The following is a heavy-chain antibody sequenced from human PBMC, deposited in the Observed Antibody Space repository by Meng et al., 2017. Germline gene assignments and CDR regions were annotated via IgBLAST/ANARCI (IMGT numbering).Heavy chain of an antibody. CDR1: GVSFSGYY. D-gene: IGHD3-10*01. CDR3: ARKFTMVRGIYNWFDP. Sequence: LQPWGAGLLNPSETLCLTCAGYGVSFSGYYWSWIRQPPGKGLEWSGEINHSGSTNYNPSLKSRVTISVDTSKNQFSLKLSSVTAADTAVYYCARKFTMVRGIYNWFDPWGQGTLVTVSS. CDR2: INHSGST. V-gene: IGHV4-34*01. J-gene: IGHJ5*02.